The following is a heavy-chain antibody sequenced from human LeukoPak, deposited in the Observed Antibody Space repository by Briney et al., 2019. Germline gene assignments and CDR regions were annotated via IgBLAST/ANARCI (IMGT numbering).Heavy chain of an antibody. V-gene: IGHV3-48*03. D-gene: IGHD3-10*01. CDR1: GFTFSSYE. CDR3: ARDVYGSGSFVAFDI. CDR2: ISSSGSTI. Sequence: PGGSLRLSCAASGFTFSSYEVNWVRQAPGKGLEWVSYISSSGSTIYYAGSVKGRFTISRDNAKNSLYLQMNSLRAEDAAVYYCARDVYGSGSFVAFDIWGQGTMVTVSS. J-gene: IGHJ3*02.